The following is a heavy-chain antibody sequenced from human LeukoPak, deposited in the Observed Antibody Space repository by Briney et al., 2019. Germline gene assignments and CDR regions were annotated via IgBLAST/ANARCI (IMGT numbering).Heavy chain of an antibody. V-gene: IGHV3-53*01. Sequence: GGSLRLSCAASGFTVTTNCMSWARQAPGEGLEWVSVIYSGGSTYYADSVKGRFTISRYNSNNTLYLQMNSLRAEDTAVYYCARSSYDSSGYPSYYFDYWGQGTLVTVSS. J-gene: IGHJ4*02. CDR2: IYSGGST. CDR3: ARSSYDSSGYPSYYFDY. CDR1: GFTVTTNC. D-gene: IGHD3-22*01.